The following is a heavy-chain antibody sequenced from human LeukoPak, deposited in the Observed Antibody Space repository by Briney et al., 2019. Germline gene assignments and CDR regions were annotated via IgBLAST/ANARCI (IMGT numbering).Heavy chain of an antibody. D-gene: IGHD5-18*01. J-gene: IGHJ6*03. V-gene: IGHV4-59*01. Sequence: SETLSLTCTVSGGSISSYYWSWIRQPPGKGLEWIGYIYYSGSTNYNPSLKSRVTISVDTSKNQFSLKLSSVTAADTAVYYCARGYSYGYYYYMDVWGKGTPVTVSS. CDR3: ARGYSYGYYYYMDV. CDR2: IYYSGST. CDR1: GGSISSYY.